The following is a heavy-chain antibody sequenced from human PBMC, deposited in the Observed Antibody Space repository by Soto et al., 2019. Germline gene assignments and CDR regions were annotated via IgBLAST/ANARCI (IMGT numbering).Heavy chain of an antibody. V-gene: IGHV3-48*02. Sequence: GGSLRLSCAASGFTFSTYSMNWVRQAPGKGLEWVSYIRSSGSSIYYADSVKGRFTISRDNVENSLYLQMNSLRDEDTAVYYCARDLGGAKGDDGFDIWGQGTMVPVS. D-gene: IGHD3-16*01. CDR3: ARDLGGAKGDDGFDI. J-gene: IGHJ3*02. CDR2: IRSSGSSI. CDR1: GFTFSTYS.